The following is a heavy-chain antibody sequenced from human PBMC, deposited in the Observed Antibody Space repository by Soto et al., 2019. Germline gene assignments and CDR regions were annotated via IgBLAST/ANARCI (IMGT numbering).Heavy chain of an antibody. D-gene: IGHD6-13*01. CDR1: GFTFSSYG. CDR2: ISYDGSNK. J-gene: IGHJ4*02. V-gene: IGHV3-30*18. Sequence: QVQLVESGGGVVQPGRSLRLSCAASGFTFSSYGMHWVRQSPGKGLEWVAVISYDGSNKYYADSVKGRFTISRDNSKNTLYLQMNSLRAEDTAVYYCAKDLRRVAAAGPNYWGQGTLVTVSS. CDR3: AKDLRRVAAAGPNY.